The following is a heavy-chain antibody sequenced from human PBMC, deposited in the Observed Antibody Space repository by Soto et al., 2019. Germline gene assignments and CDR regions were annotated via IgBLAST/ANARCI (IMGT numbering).Heavy chain of an antibody. CDR1: GDTFSSYA. D-gene: IGHD1-26*01. J-gene: IGHJ5*02. CDR2: IIPILGTA. V-gene: IGHV1-69*13. Sequence: ASVKVSCKASGDTFSSYAISWVRQAPGQGLEWMGGIIPILGTANYAQKFQGRVTITADESTSTAYMELSSLRSEDTAVYYCARGSSGSYSVWFDPWGQGTLVTVSS. CDR3: ARGSSGSYSVWFDP.